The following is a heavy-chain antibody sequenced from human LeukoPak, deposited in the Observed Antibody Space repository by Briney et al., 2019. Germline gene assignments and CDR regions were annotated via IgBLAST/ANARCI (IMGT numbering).Heavy chain of an antibody. J-gene: IGHJ4*02. V-gene: IGHV4-39*07. CDR3: ARELGYSQLGY. D-gene: IGHD4-11*01. CDR2: IYYSGST. Sequence: SETLSLTCTVSGGSISSYYWGWIRQPPGKGLEWIGSIYYSGSTYYNPSLKSRVTISVDKSKNQFSLKLSSVTAADTAVYYCARELGYSQLGYWGQGTLVTVSS. CDR1: GGSISSYY.